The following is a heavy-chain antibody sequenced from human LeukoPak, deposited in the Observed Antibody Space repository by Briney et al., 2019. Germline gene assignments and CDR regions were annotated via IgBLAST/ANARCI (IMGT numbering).Heavy chain of an antibody. V-gene: IGHV3-48*02. CDR3: ARTRSKVGTPTFDY. Sequence: GGSLRLSCAASGFTFSNYAMHWVRQAPGKGLEWVSYINSGSSTIYYVDSVEGRFTISRDNAKNSLYLQMNSLRDEDTAVYHCARTRSKVGTPTFDYWGQGTLVTVSS. J-gene: IGHJ4*02. D-gene: IGHD4-23*01. CDR2: INSGSSTI. CDR1: GFTFSNYA.